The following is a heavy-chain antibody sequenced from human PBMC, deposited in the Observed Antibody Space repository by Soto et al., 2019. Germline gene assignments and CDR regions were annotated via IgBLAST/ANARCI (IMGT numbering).Heavy chain of an antibody. CDR1: GYTFTSIAYY. V-gene: IGHV1-2*02. Sequence: ASVKVSCKASGYTFTSIAYYMHWVRQTPGQGLEWMGWISPTSGATNYAQNFQGRVTMTSDTSINTAYMDLTRLTSDDTAVYYCAREARVGGEGYYFDHWGQGALVTVSS. CDR2: ISPTSGAT. J-gene: IGHJ4*02. CDR3: AREARVGGEGYYFDH. D-gene: IGHD2-21*01.